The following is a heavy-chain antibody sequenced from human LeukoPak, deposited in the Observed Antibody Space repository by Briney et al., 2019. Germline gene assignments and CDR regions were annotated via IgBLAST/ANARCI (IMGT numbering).Heavy chain of an antibody. CDR3: ARLDIAARAIDY. D-gene: IGHD6-6*01. J-gene: IGHJ4*02. V-gene: IGHV4-38-2*01. Sequence: PSETLSLTCAVSGYSISSGYYWGWIRPPPGKGLEWTGSIYHSGSTYYNPSLKSRVTISVDTSKNQFSLKLSSVTAADTAVYYCARLDIAARAIDYWGQGTLVTVSS. CDR2: IYHSGST. CDR1: GYSISSGYY.